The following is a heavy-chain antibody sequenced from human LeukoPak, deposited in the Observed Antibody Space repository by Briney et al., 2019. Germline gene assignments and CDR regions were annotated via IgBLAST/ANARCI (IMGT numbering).Heavy chain of an antibody. Sequence: SETLSLTCTVSGDSNSSYYWSWIRQPPGKGLEWIGYIYYSGNTDYNPSLKSRVTISVDRSKNQFSLQLTSVTAADTAVYYCARSLYGSNWSHFNFWGQGTLVTVSS. J-gene: IGHJ4*02. CDR3: ARSLYGSNWSHFNF. CDR2: IYYSGNT. V-gene: IGHV4-59*01. CDR1: GDSNSSYY. D-gene: IGHD4-11*01.